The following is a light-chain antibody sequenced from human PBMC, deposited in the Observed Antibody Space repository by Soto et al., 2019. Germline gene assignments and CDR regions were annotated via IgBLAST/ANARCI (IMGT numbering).Light chain of an antibody. CDR3: QQYDKWPRT. V-gene: IGKV3-15*01. CDR1: QSVNSN. Sequence: EIVMTQSPATLSVPPGERATLSCWASQSVNSNLAWYQQKLGQAPRLXMYGASTRATGVPARFSGSGSGTELTITISNLQSEDFEVYHCQQYDKWPRTFGQGTKVDIK. J-gene: IGKJ1*01. CDR2: GAS.